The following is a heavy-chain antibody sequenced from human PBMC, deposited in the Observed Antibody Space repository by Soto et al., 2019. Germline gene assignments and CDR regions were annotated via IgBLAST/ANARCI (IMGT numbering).Heavy chain of an antibody. J-gene: IGHJ6*02. V-gene: IGHV1-58*01. CDR2: IVVGSGNT. D-gene: IGHD6-6*01. CDR3: AADEYSSSFYYYYYGMDV. Sequence: GASVKVSCKASGFTFTSSAVQWVRQARGQRLEWIGWIVVGSGNTNYAQKFQERVTITRDMSTSTAYMELSSLRSEDTAVYYCAADEYSSSFYYYYYGMDVWGQGTTVTVSS. CDR1: GFTFTSSA.